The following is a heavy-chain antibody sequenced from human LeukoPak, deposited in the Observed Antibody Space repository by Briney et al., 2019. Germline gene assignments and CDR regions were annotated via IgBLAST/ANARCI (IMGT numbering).Heavy chain of an antibody. D-gene: IGHD3-16*01. CDR2: ISSSSTII. CDR3: GASRQYVGAFDI. V-gene: IGHV3-48*03. J-gene: IGHJ3*02. Sequence: AGGSLRLSCAASGFTFSSYELYWVGQAPGKGLGWISYISSSSTIIKYADSVRGRFTISRDDARESLYLQMSSLRADDTAIYYCGASRQYVGAFDIWGQGTLVTVSS. CDR1: GFTFSSYE.